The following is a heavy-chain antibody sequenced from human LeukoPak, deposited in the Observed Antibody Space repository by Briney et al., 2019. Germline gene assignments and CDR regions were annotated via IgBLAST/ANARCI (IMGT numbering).Heavy chain of an antibody. Sequence: ASVKVSCKASGGTFSSYAISWVRQAPGRGLEWMGRIIPILGIANYAQKFQGRVTITADKSTSTAYMELSSLRSEDTAVYYCARGGANTMVRGVTLYYWGQGTLVTVSS. D-gene: IGHD3-10*01. CDR2: IIPILGIA. V-gene: IGHV1-69*04. CDR1: GGTFSSYA. J-gene: IGHJ4*02. CDR3: ARGGANTMVRGVTLYY.